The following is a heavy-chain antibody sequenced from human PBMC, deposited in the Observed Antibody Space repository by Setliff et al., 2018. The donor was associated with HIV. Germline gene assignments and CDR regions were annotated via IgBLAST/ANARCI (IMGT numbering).Heavy chain of an antibody. V-gene: IGHV4-39*01. D-gene: IGHD2-2*02. Sequence: LSLTCTMSGDSITNGDYYWGWIRQPPGKGLEWIAIIHYSGRTYYDPSLKSRVTIFVDTSKTQFYLKLRSVTASDTAVYYCARYTSKLDWFDPWGQGTLVTVSS. CDR1: GDSITNGDYY. J-gene: IGHJ5*02. CDR3: ARYTSKLDWFDP. CDR2: IHYSGRT.